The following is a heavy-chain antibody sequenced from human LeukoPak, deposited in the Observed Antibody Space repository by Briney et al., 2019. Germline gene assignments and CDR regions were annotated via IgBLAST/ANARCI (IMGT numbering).Heavy chain of an antibody. Sequence: QPGGSLRLFCAASGLTLRSYALRWVRQPPGKGLDCVSSISGSGASTHYPRSVKGRFTISRDNSKNTLYLKMKSLRADDTAVYYCAKGRGSYSGRREVGYYYYAMDVWGQGTTVTVSS. CDR2: ISGSGAST. CDR1: GLTLRSYA. V-gene: IGHV3-23*01. D-gene: IGHD6-13*01. CDR3: AKGRGSYSGRREVGYYYYAMDV. J-gene: IGHJ6*02.